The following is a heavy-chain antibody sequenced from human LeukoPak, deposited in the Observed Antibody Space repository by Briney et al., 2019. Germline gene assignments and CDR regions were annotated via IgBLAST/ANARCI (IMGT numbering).Heavy chain of an antibody. CDR1: GFTFSSCA. D-gene: IGHD6-13*01. CDR2: ISGSGGST. CDR3: AKVSLAGIPSAAHYYDY. Sequence: PGGSLRLSCAASGFTFSSCAMSWVRQAPGKGLEWVSAISGSGGSTYYADPVKGRFTISRDNSKNTLYLQMNSLRAEDTAVYYCAKVSLAGIPSAAHYYDYRGQGTMVTVSS. J-gene: IGHJ4*02. V-gene: IGHV3-23*01.